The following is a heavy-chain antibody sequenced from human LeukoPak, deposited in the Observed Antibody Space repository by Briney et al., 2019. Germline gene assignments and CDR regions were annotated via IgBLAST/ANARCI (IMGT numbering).Heavy chain of an antibody. V-gene: IGHV3-30*18. Sequence: GGSLRLSCVASGFTFTSYGMHWVRQAPGKGLEWVAVTAYDGTYKYYADSVKGRFTISRDTSKNTVYLQMNSLRDEDTAVYYCAKTRRAGSYYLHFDYWGQGTLVTVSS. J-gene: IGHJ4*02. CDR1: GFTFTSYG. CDR2: TAYDGTYK. CDR3: AKTRRAGSYYLHFDY. D-gene: IGHD1-26*01.